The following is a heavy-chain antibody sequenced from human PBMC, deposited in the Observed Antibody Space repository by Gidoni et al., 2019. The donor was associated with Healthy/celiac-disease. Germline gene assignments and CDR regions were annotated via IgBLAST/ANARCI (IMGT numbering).Heavy chain of an antibody. Sequence: EVQLLESGGGLVQPGGSLRLSCAASGFTFSSYALSWVRQAPGKGLEWVSAMSGSGGSTYYADSVKGRFTISRDNSKNTLYLQMNSRRAEDTAVYYCAKVTPKTGTRDYWGQGTLVTVSS. V-gene: IGHV3-23*01. D-gene: IGHD1-7*01. CDR2: MSGSGGST. CDR3: AKVTPKTGTRDY. CDR1: GFTFSSYA. J-gene: IGHJ4*02.